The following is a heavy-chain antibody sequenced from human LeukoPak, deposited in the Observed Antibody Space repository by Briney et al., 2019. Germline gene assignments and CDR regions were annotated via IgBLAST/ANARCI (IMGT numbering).Heavy chain of an antibody. D-gene: IGHD3-22*01. CDR2: IIPIFGTA. Sequence: ASVKVSCKASGGTFSSYAISWVRQAPGQGLEWMGGIIPIFGTANYARKFQGRVTITADESTSTAYMELSSLRSEDTAVYYCASKGGITMRSSAFMWFDYWGQGTLVTVSS. CDR1: GGTFSSYA. J-gene: IGHJ4*02. V-gene: IGHV1-69*13. CDR3: ASKGGITMRSSAFMWFDY.